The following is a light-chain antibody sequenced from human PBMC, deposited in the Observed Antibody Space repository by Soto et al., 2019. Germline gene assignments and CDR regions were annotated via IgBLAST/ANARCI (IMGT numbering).Light chain of an antibody. Sequence: QSVLTQPPSASGTPGQRVTISCSGISSNIGSNTVNWYQQLPGTAPKLLIYSNNQRPSGVPDRFSGSKSGTSVSLAISGLQSEDEADYYCAAWDDSLNAFYVFGTGTKVTVL. CDR2: SNN. J-gene: IGLJ1*01. CDR1: SSNIGSNT. V-gene: IGLV1-44*01. CDR3: AAWDDSLNAFYV.